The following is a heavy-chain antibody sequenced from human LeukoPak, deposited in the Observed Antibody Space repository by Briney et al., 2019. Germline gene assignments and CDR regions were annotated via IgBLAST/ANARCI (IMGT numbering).Heavy chain of an antibody. CDR1: GASIASGSYH. Sequence: PSDTLSLTCAISGASIASGSYHWDWTRQPAGSRPEYMARISAGGRTNYNPSPKSRLTISMDTSKNHVSLRLSSVTAADTALYFCTRGGHDYGGSFDTWGPGILVTVSS. CDR3: TRGGHDYGGSFDT. V-gene: IGHV4-61*02. CDR2: ISAGGRT. J-gene: IGHJ5*02. D-gene: IGHD4-23*01.